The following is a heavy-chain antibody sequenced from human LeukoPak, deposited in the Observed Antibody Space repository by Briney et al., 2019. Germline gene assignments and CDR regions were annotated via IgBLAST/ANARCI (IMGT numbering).Heavy chain of an antibody. Sequence: GGSLRLSCAASGFTFSSYGMHWVRQVPGKGLEWVAVIWYDGNNKYYVDSVKGRFTISRHNSKNTLYLQMNSLRAEDTAVYYCARDSSGSYLLWGQGTLVTVSS. V-gene: IGHV3-33*01. CDR1: GFTFSSYG. J-gene: IGHJ4*02. CDR2: IWYDGNNK. D-gene: IGHD1-26*01. CDR3: ARDSSGSYLL.